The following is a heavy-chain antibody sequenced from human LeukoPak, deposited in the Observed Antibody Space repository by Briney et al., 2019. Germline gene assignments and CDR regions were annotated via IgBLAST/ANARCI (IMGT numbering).Heavy chain of an antibody. V-gene: IGHV3-23*01. CDR3: AKLRRGIVGTTYDY. D-gene: IGHD1-26*01. CDR1: GFTFNTYV. CDR2: VSGSGTTT. Sequence: GGSLRLSCAASGFTFNTYVMSWVRQAPGKGLEWVSSVSGSGTTTKYADSVKGRFPISRDNSKNTLYLQMNSLRAEDTAIYYCAKLRRGIVGTTYDYWGQGTLVTVSS. J-gene: IGHJ4*02.